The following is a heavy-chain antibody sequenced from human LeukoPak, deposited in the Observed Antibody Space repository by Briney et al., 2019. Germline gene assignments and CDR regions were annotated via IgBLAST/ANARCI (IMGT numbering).Heavy chain of an antibody. CDR1: GFTFSSYG. Sequence: GRSLRLSCAASGFTFSSYGMHWVRQAPGKGLEWVAVISYDGSNKYYAESVKGRFTISRDNSKNTLYLQMNSLRAEDTAVYYCAKWAGVYYYDSSGYLSGFDYWGQGTLVTVSS. J-gene: IGHJ4*02. CDR3: AKWAGVYYYDSSGYLSGFDY. CDR2: ISYDGSNK. V-gene: IGHV3-30*18. D-gene: IGHD3-22*01.